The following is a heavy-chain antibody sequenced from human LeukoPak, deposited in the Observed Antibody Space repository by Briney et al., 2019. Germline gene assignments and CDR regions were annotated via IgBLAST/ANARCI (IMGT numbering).Heavy chain of an antibody. CDR1: GGSISSYY. CDR2: IYYSGST. J-gene: IGHJ4*02. CDR3: ARHKGYSSSWYSGPFDY. Sequence: SETLSLTCTVSGGSISSYYWSWIRQPPGKGLEWIGYIYYSGSTNYSTSLKSRVTISVDTSKNQFSLKLSSVTAADTAVYYCARHKGYSSSWYSGPFDYWGQGTLVTVSS. D-gene: IGHD6-13*01. V-gene: IGHV4-59*08.